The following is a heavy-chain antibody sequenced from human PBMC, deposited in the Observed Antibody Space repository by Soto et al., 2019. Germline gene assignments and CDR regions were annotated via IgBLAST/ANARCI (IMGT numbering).Heavy chain of an antibody. V-gene: IGHV4-59*01. Sequence: SETLSLTCAVSGGSISSYYWSWIRQPPGKGLEWIGYIYYSGSTNYNPSLKSRVTISVDTSKNQFSLKLSSVTAADTAVYYCARSYYYGSWGIWFDPWGQGTLVTVS. D-gene: IGHD3-10*01. CDR1: GGSISSYY. CDR3: ARSYYYGSWGIWFDP. J-gene: IGHJ5*02. CDR2: IYYSGST.